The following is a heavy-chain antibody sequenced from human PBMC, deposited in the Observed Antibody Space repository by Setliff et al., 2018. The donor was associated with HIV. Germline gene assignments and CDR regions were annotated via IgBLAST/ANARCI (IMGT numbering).Heavy chain of an antibody. CDR3: AKSALLWFGTSNWFDS. Sequence: GGSLRLSCAASGFTFSTYGMSWVRQAPGKGLEWVSAISGSGGSTYYADPVKGRFTISRDNSKNTLYLQMKSLRAEDTAVYHCAKSALLWFGTSNWFDSWGQGTLVTVSS. J-gene: IGHJ5*01. CDR1: GFTFSTYG. CDR2: ISGSGGST. V-gene: IGHV3-23*01. D-gene: IGHD3-10*01.